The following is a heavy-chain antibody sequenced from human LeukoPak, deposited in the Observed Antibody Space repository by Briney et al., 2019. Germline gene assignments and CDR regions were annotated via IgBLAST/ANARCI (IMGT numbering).Heavy chain of an antibody. D-gene: IGHD5-18*01. CDR2: IYSGGGT. J-gene: IGHJ3*02. CDR1: GGSINNYY. Sequence: PSETLSLTCTVSGGSINNYYWSWIRQPAGKGLEWIGRIYSGGGTNYNPSLKSRVAMSVDTSKNQSSLKVSSVTAADTAVYYCARQRTIQQWGDDAFDIWGQGALVTVS. V-gene: IGHV4-4*07. CDR3: ARQRTIQQWGDDAFDI.